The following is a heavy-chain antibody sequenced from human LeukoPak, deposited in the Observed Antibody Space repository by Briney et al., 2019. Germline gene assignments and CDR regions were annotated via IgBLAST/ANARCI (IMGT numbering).Heavy chain of an antibody. CDR3: ARAMTTVTSNWFDP. V-gene: IGHV1-8*02. CDR2: MNPNSGNT. J-gene: IGHJ5*02. D-gene: IGHD4-11*01. CDR1: GYTFTSYG. Sequence: ASVKVSCKASGYTFTSYGINWVRQATGQGLEWMGWMNPNSGNTGYAQKFQGRVTMTRNTSISTAYMELSSLRSEDTAVYYCARAMTTVTSNWFDPWGQGTLVTVSS.